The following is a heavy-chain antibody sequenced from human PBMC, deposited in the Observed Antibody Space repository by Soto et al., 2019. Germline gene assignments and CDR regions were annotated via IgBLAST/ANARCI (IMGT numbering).Heavy chain of an antibody. CDR3: AGSGCSGGSCYRGREYFQP. CDR2: IIPILGIA. Sequence: QVQLVQSGAEVKKPGSSVKVSCKASGGTFSSYTISWVRQAPGQGLEWMGRIIPILGIANYAQKFQGRVTITADKATSTAYMELRSLRSEDKDVYYCAGSGCSGGSCYRGREYFQPWGQGTLVTVSS. V-gene: IGHV1-69*02. CDR1: GGTFSSYT. J-gene: IGHJ1*01. D-gene: IGHD2-15*01.